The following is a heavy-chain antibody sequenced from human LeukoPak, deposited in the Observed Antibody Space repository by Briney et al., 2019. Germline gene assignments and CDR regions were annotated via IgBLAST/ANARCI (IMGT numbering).Heavy chain of an antibody. CDR2: IRSKANSYAT. V-gene: IGHV3-73*01. CDR3: ARRNGQDIVPTFRRRYYFDY. CDR1: GFTFSGSA. Sequence: PGGSLRLSCAASGFTFSGSAMHWVRQASGKGLEWVGRIRSKANSYATAYAASVKGRFTISRDDSKNTAYLQMNSLRAEDTAVYYCARRNGQDIVPTFRRRYYFDYWGQGTLVTVSS. J-gene: IGHJ4*02. D-gene: IGHD5-12*01.